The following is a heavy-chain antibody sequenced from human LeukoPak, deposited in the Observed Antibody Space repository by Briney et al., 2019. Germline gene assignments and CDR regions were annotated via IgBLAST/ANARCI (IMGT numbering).Heavy chain of an antibody. CDR3: ARLLGPDYSSRLPLNGTDV. V-gene: IGHV4-59*08. D-gene: IGHD6-13*01. Sequence: SDTLSLTCNVFDGSITTYYWSWVRQPPGQGPEWIGYIYYSSYTDANATLKSRGTMSVDTSKNRFSLNLSSVAAADTAVYYCARLLGPDYSSRLPLNGTDVWGQGTTVTVSS. CDR2: IYYSSYT. CDR1: DGSITTYY. J-gene: IGHJ6*02.